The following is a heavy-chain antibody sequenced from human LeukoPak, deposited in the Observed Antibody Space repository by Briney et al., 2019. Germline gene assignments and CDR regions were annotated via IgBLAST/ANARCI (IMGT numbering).Heavy chain of an antibody. J-gene: IGHJ4*02. CDR1: GGTFSSYA. V-gene: IGHV1-69*01. D-gene: IGHD5-18*01. CDR2: IIPIFGTA. CDR3: ARLVFREYGYHRPYYFDY. Sequence: SENVSCKASGGTFSSYAISWVRQAPGQGLEWMGGIIPIFGTANYAQKFQGRVTITADESTSTAYMELSSLRSEDTAVYYCARLVFREYGYHRPYYFDYWGQGTLVTVSS.